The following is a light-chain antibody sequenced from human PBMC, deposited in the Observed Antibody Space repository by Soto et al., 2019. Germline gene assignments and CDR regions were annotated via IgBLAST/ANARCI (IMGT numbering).Light chain of an antibody. Sequence: DIVITQSPATLSLSPGERATLPCRARQSVSSDLAWYQQKPGQAPRLLMYEVSTRATGIPARFSGGGSGTDFTLTISRLEPEDFAVYYCQQYGSSPRTFGQRAKVDIK. V-gene: IGKV3-20*01. CDR1: QSVSSD. J-gene: IGKJ1*01. CDR3: QQYGSSPRT. CDR2: EVS.